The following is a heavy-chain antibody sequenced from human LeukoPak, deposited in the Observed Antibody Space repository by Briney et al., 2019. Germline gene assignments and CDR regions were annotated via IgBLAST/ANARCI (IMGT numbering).Heavy chain of an antibody. D-gene: IGHD6-19*01. CDR3: AKDSGIAVAGGFDY. J-gene: IGHJ4*02. Sequence: GGSLRLSCAASGFIFSSYAMSWVRQAPGKGLEWVSAISGSGGSTYYADSVKGRFTISRDNSKNTLYLQMNSLRAEDTAVYYCAKDSGIAVAGGFDYWGQGTLVTVSS. V-gene: IGHV3-23*01. CDR1: GFIFSSYA. CDR2: ISGSGGST.